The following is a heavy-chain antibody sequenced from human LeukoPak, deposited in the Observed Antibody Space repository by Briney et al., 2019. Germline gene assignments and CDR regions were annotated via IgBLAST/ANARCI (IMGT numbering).Heavy chain of an antibody. CDR3: ARTYGDYEDNWFDP. Sequence: GGSLRLSCAASGFTFSSYEMNWVRQAPGKGLEWVSYISSSGSTIYYADSVKGRFTISRDNAKNSLYLQMNSPRAEDTAVYYCARTYGDYEDNWFDPWGQGTLVTVSS. CDR2: ISSSGSTI. J-gene: IGHJ5*02. CDR1: GFTFSSYE. D-gene: IGHD4-17*01. V-gene: IGHV3-48*03.